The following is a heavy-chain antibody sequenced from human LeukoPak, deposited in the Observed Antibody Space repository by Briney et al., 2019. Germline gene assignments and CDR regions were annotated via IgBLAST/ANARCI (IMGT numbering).Heavy chain of an antibody. CDR1: GFTFSSYW. CDR3: ARGNYYGQDY. Sequence: GRSLRHSCAASGFTFSSYWMHWVRQAPGKGLVWISRINSDGSTTSYADFVKGRFTISRDNAKNTLYLQMNSLRAEDTAVYYCARGNYYGQDYWGQGTLVTVSS. D-gene: IGHD3-10*01. CDR2: INSDGSTT. J-gene: IGHJ4*02. V-gene: IGHV3-74*01.